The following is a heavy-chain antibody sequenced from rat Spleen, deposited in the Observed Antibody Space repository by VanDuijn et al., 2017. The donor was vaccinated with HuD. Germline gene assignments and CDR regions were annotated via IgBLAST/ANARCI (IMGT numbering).Heavy chain of an antibody. CDR1: GFTFRNYG. J-gene: IGHJ3*01. CDR3: VRYGSFDNWFAF. V-gene: IGHV5-29*01. CDR2: IIYDGTNT. Sequence: EVQLVESGGGLVQPGRSLKLSCAASGFTFRNYGMAWVRQTQTKGLEWVANIIYDGTNTYYRDSVKGRFTISRDNAKSTLYLQMDSLRSEDTATYYCVRYGSFDNWFAFWGQGTLVTVSS. D-gene: IGHD1-12*02.